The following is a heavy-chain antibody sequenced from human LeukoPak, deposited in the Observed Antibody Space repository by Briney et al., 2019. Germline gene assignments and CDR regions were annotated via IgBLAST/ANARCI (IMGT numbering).Heavy chain of an antibody. D-gene: IGHD2-2*01. CDR1: GFTFSSYS. CDR2: ISSSSSNI. Sequence: GGSLRLSCAASGFTFSSYSMNWVRQAPGKGLEWVSSISSSSSNIYYADSVKGRFTISRDNPKNSLYLQMNSLRAEDTAVYYCARVNPSSTSCYPFDYWGQGTLVTVSS. V-gene: IGHV3-21*01. J-gene: IGHJ4*02. CDR3: ARVNPSSTSCYPFDY.